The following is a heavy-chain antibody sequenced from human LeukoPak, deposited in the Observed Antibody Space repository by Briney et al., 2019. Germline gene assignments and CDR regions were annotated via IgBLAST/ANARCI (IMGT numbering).Heavy chain of an antibody. D-gene: IGHD3-22*01. V-gene: IGHV1-46*01. CDR1: XYTFTSXY. J-gene: IGHJ4*02. CDR3: ARDRVHVYYDSSGYNYFDY. CDR2: INPSGGST. Sequence: VXVXFXXSXYTFTSXYMHWVRQAPGQGGEWMGIINPSGGSTSYTQKLQGRVTITADKATSTAYMEVRSQRWGERALYYCARDRVHVYYDSSGYNYFDYWGQGTLVTVSS.